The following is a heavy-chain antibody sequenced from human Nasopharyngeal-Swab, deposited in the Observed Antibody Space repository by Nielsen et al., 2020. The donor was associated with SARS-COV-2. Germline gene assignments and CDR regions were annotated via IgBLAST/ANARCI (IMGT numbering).Heavy chain of an antibody. J-gene: IGHJ6*02. CDR1: GFTFSSYE. D-gene: IGHD3-3*01. Sequence: GGSLRLSCAASGFTFSSYEMNWVRQAPGKGLEWVANIKQDGSEKYYVDSVKGRFTISRDNAKNSLYLQMNSLRAEDTAVYYCARDGNTYYDFWSGYYNYYYYGMDVWGQGTTVTVSS. CDR3: ARDGNTYYDFWSGYYNYYYYGMDV. V-gene: IGHV3-7*01. CDR2: IKQDGSEK.